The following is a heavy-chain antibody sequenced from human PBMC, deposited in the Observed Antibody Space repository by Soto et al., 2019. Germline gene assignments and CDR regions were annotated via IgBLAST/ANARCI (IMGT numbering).Heavy chain of an antibody. V-gene: IGHV4-30-2*01. CDR1: GGSISSGGYS. CDR3: ARWIGSGYYTTPHWFDP. CDR2: IYHGGAT. Sequence: PSETLSLTCAVSGGSISSGGYSWSWIRQPPXKGLEWMGYIYHGGATNYNPSLKSRVTISEDRSKSKFSLKLSSVTTADTAVHYCARWIGSGYYTTPHWFDPWGQGTLETASS. J-gene: IGHJ5*02. D-gene: IGHD3-3*01.